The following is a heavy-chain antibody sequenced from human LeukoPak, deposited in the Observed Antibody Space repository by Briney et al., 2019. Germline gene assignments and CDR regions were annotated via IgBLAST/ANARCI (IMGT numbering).Heavy chain of an antibody. CDR1: GFTFDDYA. D-gene: IGHD6-19*01. CDR2: ISWNSGGI. Sequence: GRSLRLSCAASGFTFDDYAMHWVRQAPGKGLEWVSVISWNSGGIGYADSVKGRFTISRDNATNSLYLQMNSLRAEDTALYYCAKDADSSGWSGSFDYWGQGTLVTVSS. V-gene: IGHV3-9*01. CDR3: AKDADSSGWSGSFDY. J-gene: IGHJ4*02.